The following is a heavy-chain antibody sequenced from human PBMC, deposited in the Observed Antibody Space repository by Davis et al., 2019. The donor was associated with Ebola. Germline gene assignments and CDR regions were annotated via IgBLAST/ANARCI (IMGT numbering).Heavy chain of an antibody. D-gene: IGHD3-16*01. V-gene: IGHV4-59*11. J-gene: IGHJ4*02. CDR1: DASISGHF. CDR3: AERGGSV. CDR2: IHYTGST. Sequence: PSETLSLTCTVPDASISGHFWNWFRQPPGKGLEWIGSIHYTGSTNYNSSLYSRVTISIDTSKNQFSLRLNSVTAADTAMYFCAERGGSVWGQGTLITVSS.